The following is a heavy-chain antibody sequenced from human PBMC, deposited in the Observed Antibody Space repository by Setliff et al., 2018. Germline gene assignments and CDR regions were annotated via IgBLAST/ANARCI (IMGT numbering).Heavy chain of an antibody. V-gene: IGHV1-8*02. CDR2: MNPNSGNT. Sequence: GASVKVSCKASGYTFTSYDINWVRQATGQGLEWMGWMNPNSGNTGYAQKFQGWVTMTRDTSISTAYMELRSLRSDDTAVYYCARGAYDSYYFDYWGQGTLVTVSS. CDR1: GYTFTSYD. D-gene: IGHD3-16*01. CDR3: ARGAYDSYYFDY. J-gene: IGHJ4*02.